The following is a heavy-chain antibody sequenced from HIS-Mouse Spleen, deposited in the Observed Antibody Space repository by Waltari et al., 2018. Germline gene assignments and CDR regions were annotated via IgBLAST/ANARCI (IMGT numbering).Heavy chain of an antibody. CDR2: INHRGSN. Sequence: QVQLQQWGAGLLKPSETLSLTCAVYGGSFRGYYWRWIRQPPGKGLEWIGEINHRGSNNYNPSLKSRVTISVDTSKNQFSLKLSSVTAADTAVYYCARGQGWGIDAFDIWGQGTMVTVSS. V-gene: IGHV4-34*01. CDR3: ARGQGWGIDAFDI. CDR1: GGSFRGYY. J-gene: IGHJ3*02. D-gene: IGHD3-16*01.